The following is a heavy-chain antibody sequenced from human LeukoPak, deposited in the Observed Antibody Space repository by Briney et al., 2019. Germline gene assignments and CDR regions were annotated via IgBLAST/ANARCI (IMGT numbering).Heavy chain of an antibody. CDR3: ARDGMYDFWSGYPIDY. V-gene: IGHV1-18*01. Sequence: ASVKVSCKASGYTFTSYGISWARQAPGQGLEWMGWISAYNGNTNYAQKLQGRVTMTTDTSTSTAYMELRSLRSDDTAVYYCARDGMYDFWSGYPIDYWGQGTLVTVSS. CDR1: GYTFTSYG. D-gene: IGHD3-3*01. J-gene: IGHJ4*02. CDR2: ISAYNGNT.